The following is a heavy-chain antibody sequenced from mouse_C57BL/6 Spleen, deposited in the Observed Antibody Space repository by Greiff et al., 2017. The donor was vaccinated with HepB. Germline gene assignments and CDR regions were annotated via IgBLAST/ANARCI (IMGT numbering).Heavy chain of an antibody. CDR2: ISYSGST. D-gene: IGHD1-2*01. V-gene: IGHV3-2*02. CDR3: ARTARIKY. CDR1: GYSITSGYG. Sequence: VQLKESGPGLVKPSQSLSLTCTVTGYSITSGYGWNWIRQFPGNKLEWMGYISYSGSTNYNPSLKRRISITRDTSKNPLFLQLNSVTTEDTATYYCARTARIKYWGQGTTLTVSS. J-gene: IGHJ2*01.